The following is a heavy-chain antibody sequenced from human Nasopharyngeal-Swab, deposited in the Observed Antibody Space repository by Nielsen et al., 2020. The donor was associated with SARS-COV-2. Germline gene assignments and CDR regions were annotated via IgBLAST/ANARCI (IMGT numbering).Heavy chain of an antibody. CDR2: IGDKDHNYAT. J-gene: IGHJ4*02. V-gene: IGHV3-73*01. Sequence: SLNISCAASGFLFSASALHRVRQASGQGLEWVGRIGDKDHNYATTYGASVQGRFTISIDDSKHTAFLQMDSLKTDDTALYYCTTDFYFDYWGQGTLVTVSS. CDR3: TTDFYFDY. CDR1: GFLFSASA.